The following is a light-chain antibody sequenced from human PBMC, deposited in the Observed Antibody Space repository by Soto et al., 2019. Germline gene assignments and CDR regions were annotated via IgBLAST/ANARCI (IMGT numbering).Light chain of an antibody. Sequence: EIVMTQSPATLSVSPGERATLSCRASQSVSSNLAWYQQKPGQAPRLLIYGASTRATGIPARFSGSGSGTAFTLTISSLQSEDFAVYYCQQYNNWLLWTFGQGTKLEIK. J-gene: IGKJ2*02. CDR2: GAS. CDR1: QSVSSN. V-gene: IGKV3-15*01. CDR3: QQYNNWLLWT.